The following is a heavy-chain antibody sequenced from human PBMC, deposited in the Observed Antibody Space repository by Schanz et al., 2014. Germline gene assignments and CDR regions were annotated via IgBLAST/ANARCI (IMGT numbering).Heavy chain of an antibody. D-gene: IGHD3-9*01. CDR2: ISYDGSNK. CDR3: AKQIHYDILTVTRN. CDR1: GFTFSSYG. Sequence: QVQLVESGGGVVQFGRSLRLSCVASGFTFSSYGMHWVRQAPGKGLEWVAVISYDGSNKYYADSVKGRFTISRDNSKNTLYLQMNSLRAEDTAVYYRAKQIHYDILTVTRNWGQGTLVTVSS. V-gene: IGHV3-30*19. J-gene: IGHJ4*02.